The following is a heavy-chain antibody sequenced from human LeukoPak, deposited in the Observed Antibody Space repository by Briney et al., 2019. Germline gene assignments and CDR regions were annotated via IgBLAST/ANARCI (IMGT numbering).Heavy chain of an antibody. V-gene: IGHV3-9*01. D-gene: IGHD6-19*01. CDR1: GFTFDDYA. J-gene: IGHJ4*02. CDR3: AKDGSGLVPGYFDC. CDR2: ISWNSGSI. Sequence: GGSLRLSCAASGFTFDDYAMNWVRQAPGKGLEWVSGISWNSGSIGYADSVKGRFTISRDNAKNSLYLQMNSLRAEDTALYYCAKDGSGLVPGYFDCWGQGTLVTVSS.